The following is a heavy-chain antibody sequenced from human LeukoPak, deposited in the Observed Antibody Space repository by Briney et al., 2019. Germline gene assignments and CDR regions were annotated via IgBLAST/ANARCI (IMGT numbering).Heavy chain of an antibody. J-gene: IGHJ4*02. CDR3: ASASSAYYYFDY. D-gene: IGHD3-22*01. Sequence: ASVKVSCKASGYTFTGYYMHWVRQAPGQGLEWMGWINPNSGDTNYAQNFQGRATMTRDTSISTAYMELSRLRSDDTAVYYCASASSAYYYFDYWGQGTLVTVSS. CDR2: INPNSGDT. V-gene: IGHV1-2*02. CDR1: GYTFTGYY.